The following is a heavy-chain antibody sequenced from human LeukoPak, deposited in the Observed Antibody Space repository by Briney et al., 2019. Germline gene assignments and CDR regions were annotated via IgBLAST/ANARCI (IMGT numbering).Heavy chain of an antibody. V-gene: IGHV3-30-3*01. D-gene: IGHD3-10*01. CDR3: ARDGSPLWFGDGWFDP. J-gene: IGHJ5*02. Sequence: GGSLRLSCAASGFTFSSYAMHWVRQAPGKGLEWVAVISYDGSNKYYADSVKGRFTISRDNSKNTLYLQMNSLRAEDTAVYYCARDGSPLWFGDGWFDPWGQGTLVTVSS. CDR2: ISYDGSNK. CDR1: GFTFSSYA.